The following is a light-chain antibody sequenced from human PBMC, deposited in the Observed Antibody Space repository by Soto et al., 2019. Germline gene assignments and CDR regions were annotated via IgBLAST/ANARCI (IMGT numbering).Light chain of an antibody. V-gene: IGKV3D-20*02. Sequence: EIVLTQSPGTLSLSPGERATLSCRASQSVSSSYLAWYQQKPGQAPRLLIYGASNRATGIPARFSGSGSGTDFTLTISSLEPEDFAVYYCQQRSNWRVTFGQGTKVDIK. J-gene: IGKJ1*01. CDR1: QSVSSSY. CDR3: QQRSNWRVT. CDR2: GAS.